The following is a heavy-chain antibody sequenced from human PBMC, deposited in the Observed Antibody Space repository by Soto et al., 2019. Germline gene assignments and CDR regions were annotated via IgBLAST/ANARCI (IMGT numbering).Heavy chain of an antibody. V-gene: IGHV3-23*01. Sequence: GGSLRLSCVGSGFSFSNYVMSWVRQAPGKGLEWVSGISGSGGSSFDVDSVRGRFTVSRDNSKNTMFLHMNSLTYEDTAVYYCAKGGDSWSGFAPDWGQGTLVTVSS. CDR2: ISGSGGSS. J-gene: IGHJ4*02. CDR3: AKGGDSWSGFAPD. D-gene: IGHD3-3*01. CDR1: GFSFSNYV.